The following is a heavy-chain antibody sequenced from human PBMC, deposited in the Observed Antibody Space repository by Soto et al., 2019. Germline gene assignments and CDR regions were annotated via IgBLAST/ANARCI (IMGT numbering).Heavy chain of an antibody. CDR3: ARGGRSGTFYCCYGMDV. CDR2: IIPIFGTA. D-gene: IGHD3-16*01. V-gene: IGHV1-69*12. J-gene: IGHJ6*02. Sequence: QVQLVQSGAEVKKPGSSVKVSCKASGGTFSSYAISWVRQAPGQGLEWMGGIIPIFGTANYAQKFQGRVTMTADESTRTAYMELSSLRCEDTAVYYCARGGRSGTFYCCYGMDVWGQGTTVTVSS. CDR1: GGTFSSYA.